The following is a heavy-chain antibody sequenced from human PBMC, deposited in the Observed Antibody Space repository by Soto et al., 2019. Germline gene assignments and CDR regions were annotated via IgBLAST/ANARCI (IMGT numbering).Heavy chain of an antibody. D-gene: IGHD6-19*01. CDR1: GYSFTTDW. CDR3: ARRGAVAPSDAFDI. CDR2: IYPGDSDT. V-gene: IGHV5-51*01. J-gene: IGHJ3*02. Sequence: PGESLRISCKASGYSFTTDWVGWVRQMPGKGLEWMGIIYPGDSDTRYSPSFQGQVTISADKSISTAYLQWSSLKASDTAMYYCARRGAVAPSDAFDIWGQGTMVTVS.